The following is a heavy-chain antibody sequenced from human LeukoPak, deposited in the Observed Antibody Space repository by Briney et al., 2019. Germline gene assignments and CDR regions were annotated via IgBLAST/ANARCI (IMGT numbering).Heavy chain of an antibody. CDR1: GYTFSSYC. CDR2: INPNNGDP. V-gene: IGHV1-18*01. J-gene: IGHJ6*03. CDR3: AKRNWGRYYYMDV. D-gene: IGHD7-27*01. Sequence: GASVKVSCKASGYTFSSYCFNWVRQAPGQGLEWMGWINPNNGDPNYAQKFQGRVTMTTDTSKSTAYMELRSLRSDDTAMYYCAKRNWGRYYYMDVWGKGTTCSVSS.